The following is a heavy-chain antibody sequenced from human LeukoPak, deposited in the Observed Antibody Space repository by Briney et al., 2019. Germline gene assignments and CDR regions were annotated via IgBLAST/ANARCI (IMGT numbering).Heavy chain of an antibody. V-gene: IGHV3-66*01. D-gene: IGHD3-22*01. CDR1: GFTFSSYG. CDR3: ARDGYYYDSSGLLNYYYYGMDV. J-gene: IGHJ6*02. Sequence: SGGSLRLSCAASGFTFSSYGMHWVRQAPGKGLEWVSVIYSGGSTYYADSVKGRFTISRDNSKNTLYLQMNSLRAEDTAVYYCARDGYYYDSSGLLNYYYYGMDVWGQGTTVTVSS. CDR2: IYSGGST.